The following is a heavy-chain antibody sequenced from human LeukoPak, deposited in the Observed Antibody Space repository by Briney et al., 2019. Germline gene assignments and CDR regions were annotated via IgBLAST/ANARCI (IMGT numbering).Heavy chain of an antibody. CDR3: ARDRLVVVTAIHSLFAFFI. Sequence: ASVKVSCKASGYTFTNYGISWVRQAPGQGLEWMGWISVYNGNTNYAQKLQGRVTMTTDTSTSTAYMELRSLRSDDTAVYYCARDRLVVVTAIHSLFAFFIWGQGTMVTVSS. J-gene: IGHJ3*02. D-gene: IGHD2-21*02. CDR2: ISVYNGNT. CDR1: GYTFTNYG. V-gene: IGHV1-18*01.